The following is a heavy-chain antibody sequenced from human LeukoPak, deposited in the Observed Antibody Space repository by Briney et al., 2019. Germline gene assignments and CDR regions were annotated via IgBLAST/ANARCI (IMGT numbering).Heavy chain of an antibody. Sequence: PSETLSLTCTASGGSISSSSYSWGWIRQPPGKGLEWIGSIYYSGSTYYNPSLKSRVTISVDTSKNQFSLKLSSVTAADTAVYYCASGDIVVVPAAMDYWGQGTLVTVSS. J-gene: IGHJ4*02. CDR3: ASGDIVVVPAAMDY. CDR2: IYYSGST. CDR1: GGSISSSSYS. V-gene: IGHV4-39*01. D-gene: IGHD2-2*01.